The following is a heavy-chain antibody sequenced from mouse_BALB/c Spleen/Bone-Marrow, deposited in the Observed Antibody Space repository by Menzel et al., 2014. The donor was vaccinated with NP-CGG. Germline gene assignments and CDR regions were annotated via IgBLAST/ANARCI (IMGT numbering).Heavy chain of an antibody. D-gene: IGHD2-1*01. CDR1: GFSLXNYG. J-gene: IGHJ3*01. V-gene: IGHV2-9*02. CDR2: IWAGGST. CDR3: AREGNLAY. Sequence: QVQLQQPGPGLVAPSQSLSITCTVSGFSLXNYGVHWVRQPPGKGLEWLGIIWAGGSTNYNSALMSRLSISKDNSKSQVFLKMNSLQTDDTAMYYCAREGNLAYWGQGTLVTVSA.